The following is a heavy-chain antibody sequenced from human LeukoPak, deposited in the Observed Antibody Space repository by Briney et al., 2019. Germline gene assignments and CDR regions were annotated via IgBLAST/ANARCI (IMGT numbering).Heavy chain of an antibody. Sequence: PSETLSLTCTVSGGSITSGGYYWSWIRQHPGKVLQRIGYIYYSGSTYYNPSLKSRVTISVDTSKNQFSLKLSSVTAADTAVYYCARDSQPHSSCWYFDLWGRGTLVTVSS. V-gene: IGHV4-31*03. CDR2: IYYSGST. CDR1: GGSITSGGYY. CDR3: ARDSQPHSSCWYFDL. J-gene: IGHJ2*01. D-gene: IGHD2-15*01.